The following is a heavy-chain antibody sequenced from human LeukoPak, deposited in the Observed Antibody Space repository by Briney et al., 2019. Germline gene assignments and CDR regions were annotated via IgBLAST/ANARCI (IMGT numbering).Heavy chain of an antibody. CDR2: IYYSGST. Sequence: SETLSLTCTVSGGSISSYYWSWIRQPPGKGLEWIGYIYYSGSTNYNPSLKSRVTISVDRSKNQFSLKLSSVTAADTAVYYCAREHCSSTSCRRRFDYWGQGTLVTVSS. V-gene: IGHV4-59*12. D-gene: IGHD2-2*01. CDR1: GGSISSYY. J-gene: IGHJ4*02. CDR3: AREHCSSTSCRRRFDY.